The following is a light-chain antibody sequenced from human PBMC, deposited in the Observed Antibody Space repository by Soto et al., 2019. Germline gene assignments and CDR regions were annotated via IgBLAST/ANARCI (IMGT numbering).Light chain of an antibody. V-gene: IGKV1-5*03. CDR1: QSISRQ. CDR2: QAS. CDR3: LQYQSYWT. Sequence: DIQMTQSPSTLSASVGDRVSITCRASQSISRQLAWYQQKPGKAPNLLIYQASNLETGVPSRFTGSGSGTEFTLTISSLQPDDVATYSCLQYQSYWTFGQGTKVEVK. J-gene: IGKJ1*01.